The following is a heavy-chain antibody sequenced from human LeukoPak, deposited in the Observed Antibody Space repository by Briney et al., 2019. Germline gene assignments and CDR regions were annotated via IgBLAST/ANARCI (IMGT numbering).Heavy chain of an antibody. CDR3: ARHADAVAGRDPPSYMDV. J-gene: IGHJ6*03. CDR2: IYYSGST. V-gene: IGHV4-59*08. D-gene: IGHD6-19*01. Sequence: SETLSLTCTVSGGSISSYYWGWIRQPPGKGLEWIGYIYYSGSTNYNPSLKSRVTISVDTSKNQFSLKLSSVTAADTAVYYCARHADAVAGRDPPSYMDVWGKGTTVTVSS. CDR1: GGSISSYY.